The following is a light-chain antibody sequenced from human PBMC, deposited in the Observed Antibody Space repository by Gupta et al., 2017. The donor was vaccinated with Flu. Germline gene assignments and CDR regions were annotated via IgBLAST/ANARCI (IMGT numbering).Light chain of an antibody. CDR3: GTWDASLSTV. CDR2: ENN. J-gene: IGLJ2*01. Sequence: QSVLTQPPSVSAAPGQKVTISCSGSSSNIGSNYVSWYQQLPGTAPKLLIYENNKRPSGIPDRFSGSKSGTSVTLGITGLQTGDEADYYCGTWDASLSTVFGGGTKLTVL. CDR1: SSNIGSNY. V-gene: IGLV1-51*02.